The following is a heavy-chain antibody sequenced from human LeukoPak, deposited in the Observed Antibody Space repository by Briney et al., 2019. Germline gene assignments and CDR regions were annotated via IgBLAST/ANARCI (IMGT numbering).Heavy chain of an antibody. CDR2: IDPSDSYT. D-gene: IGHD3-10*01. J-gene: IGHJ5*02. CDR1: GYSFTSYW. Sequence: GASLKICCKGSGYSFTSYWISWVRQLPGKGLEWMGRIDPSDSYTNYSPSFQGHVTISADKSISTAYLQWSSLKASDTAMYYCARGDTYYYGSGSYYIWFDPWGQGTLVTVSS. V-gene: IGHV5-10-1*01. CDR3: ARGDTYYYGSGSYYIWFDP.